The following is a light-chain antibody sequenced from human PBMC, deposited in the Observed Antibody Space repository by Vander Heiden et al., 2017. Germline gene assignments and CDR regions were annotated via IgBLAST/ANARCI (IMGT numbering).Light chain of an antibody. V-gene: IGLV1-47*01. J-gene: IGLJ2*01. CDR2: MSS. Sequence: QSVLTPPPSASGNPGQRVCRSCSGSRSNIATKYVYWDQQLPGTAPKLLSYMSSQRPSGVPDRFSGSKSGTSASLAISGLRSEDEADYYCASWDESLSGVVFGGGTKLTVL. CDR3: ASWDESLSGVV. CDR1: RSNIATKY.